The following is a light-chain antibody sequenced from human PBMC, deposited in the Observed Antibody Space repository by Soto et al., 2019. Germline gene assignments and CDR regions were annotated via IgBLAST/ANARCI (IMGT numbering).Light chain of an antibody. J-gene: IGKJ1*01. CDR3: QQYGGSPRT. Sequence: EIVMTQSPATLSVSPGERVTLSCRTSHSVNSHVAWYQQKPGQAPRLLLYGASTRATGIPVRFSGSGFGTEFTLTISSLQSEDFAVYYCQQYGGSPRTFGQGTKVDIK. CDR1: HSVNSH. CDR2: GAS. V-gene: IGKV3-15*01.